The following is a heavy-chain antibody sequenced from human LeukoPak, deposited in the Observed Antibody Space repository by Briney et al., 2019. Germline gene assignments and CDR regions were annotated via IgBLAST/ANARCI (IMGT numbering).Heavy chain of an antibody. V-gene: IGHV3-48*03. J-gene: IGHJ4*02. Sequence: GGPLRLSCEASGFTFSTYEMNWVRKAPGKGLEGVSYVTSSGSTIYYADSVKGGFTISRDNAKNSLYLQMHSLKAEDTAIYYCARANFDSRAYTYYFDCWGQGTLVTVSS. CDR2: VTSSGSTI. CDR1: GFTFSTYE. D-gene: IGHD3-22*01. CDR3: ARANFDSRAYTYYFDC.